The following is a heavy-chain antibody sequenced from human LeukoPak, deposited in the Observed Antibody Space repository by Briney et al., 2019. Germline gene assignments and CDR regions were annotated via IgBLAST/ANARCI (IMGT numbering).Heavy chain of an antibody. CDR3: VRDPSYGSSWYYYMDV. CDR2: ISSSSFKI. CDR1: EFTFVRYA. J-gene: IGHJ6*03. Sequence: GGSLRLSCAASEFTFVRYAMNWVRQAPGKGLEWVSYISSSSFKIGYADSVKGRFTISRDNSKNPLYLQMDSLRVEDTAVYYCVRDPSYGSSWYYYMDVWGKGTTVTVSS. D-gene: IGHD6-13*01. V-gene: IGHV3-48*04.